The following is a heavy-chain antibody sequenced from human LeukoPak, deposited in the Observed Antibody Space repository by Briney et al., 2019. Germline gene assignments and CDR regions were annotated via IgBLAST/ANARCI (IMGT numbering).Heavy chain of an antibody. CDR2: ISSGSSYI. J-gene: IGHJ6*03. D-gene: IGHD4-11*01. CDR1: GFTFSSYS. CDR3: ARKITVSYYYYYYMDV. V-gene: IGHV3-21*01. Sequence: GGSLRLSCAASGFTFSSYSMNWVRQAPGKGLEWVSSISSGSSYIYYADSVKGRFTISRDNAKNSLYPQMNSLRAEDTAVYYCARKITVSYYYYYYMDVWGKGTTVTVSS.